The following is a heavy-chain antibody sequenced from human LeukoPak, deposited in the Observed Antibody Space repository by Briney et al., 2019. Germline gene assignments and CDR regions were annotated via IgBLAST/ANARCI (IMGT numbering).Heavy chain of an antibody. Sequence: GRSLRLSCAASGFTFSSYGMHWVRQAPGKGLEWVAVISYDGSNKDFADSVKGRFTISRDNSKNTLYLQMNSLRAEDTAVYYCAKGKYYGGQPTIFDYWGQGTLVTVSS. J-gene: IGHJ4*02. V-gene: IGHV3-30*18. D-gene: IGHD4-23*01. CDR2: ISYDGSNK. CDR1: GFTFSSYG. CDR3: AKGKYYGGQPTIFDY.